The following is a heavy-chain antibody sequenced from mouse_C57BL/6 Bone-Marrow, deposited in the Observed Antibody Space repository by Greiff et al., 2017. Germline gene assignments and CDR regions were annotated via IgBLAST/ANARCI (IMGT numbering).Heavy chain of an antibody. D-gene: IGHD2-2*01. CDR3: ARDKGSSTMVSAYYFDY. J-gene: IGHJ2*01. V-gene: IGHV5-6*01. Sequence: VQLVESGGDLVKPGGSLKLSCAASGFTFSSYGMSWVRQTPDKRLEWVATISSGGSYTYYPDSVKGRFTISRDNAKNTLYLQMSSLKSEDTAMYYCARDKGSSTMVSAYYFDYWGQGTTLTVSS. CDR2: ISSGGSYT. CDR1: GFTFSSYG.